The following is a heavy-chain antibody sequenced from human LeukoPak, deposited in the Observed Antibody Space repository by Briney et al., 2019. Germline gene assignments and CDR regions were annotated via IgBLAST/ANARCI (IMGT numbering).Heavy chain of an antibody. V-gene: IGHV3-21*01. J-gene: IGHJ4*02. CDR3: AREAEGSGWPYFDY. CDR2: ISSSSSYI. CDR1: GFSFSSYR. D-gene: IGHD6-19*01. Sequence: GGSLRLSCAASGFSFSSYRMNWVRQAPGKGLEWVSSISSSSSYIYYADSVKGRFTISRDNAKNSLYLQMNSLRAEDTAVYYCAREAEGSGWPYFDYWGQGTLVTVSS.